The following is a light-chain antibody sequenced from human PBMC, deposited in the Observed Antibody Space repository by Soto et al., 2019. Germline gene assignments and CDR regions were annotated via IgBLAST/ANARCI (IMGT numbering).Light chain of an antibody. CDR1: SSNIGAGYN. Sequence: QSALTQPPSVSGAPGQRVTISCTGSSSNIGAGYNVHWYQQLPGAAPELLIYDSTNRPSGVPDRFSGSKSGTSASLAITGLQADDEADYYCQSYDSTLNGYVFGTGTKVTGL. CDR2: DST. V-gene: IGLV1-40*01. J-gene: IGLJ1*01. CDR3: QSYDSTLNGYV.